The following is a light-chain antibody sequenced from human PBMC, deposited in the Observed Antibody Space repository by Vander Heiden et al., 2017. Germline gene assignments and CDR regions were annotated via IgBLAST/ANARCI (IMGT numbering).Light chain of an antibody. CDR1: SRNIGSYKF. J-gene: IGLJ2*01. CDR2: EVT. V-gene: IGLV2-23*02. Sequence: QSGLTQPASVSGSLGQSITISCTGTSRNIGSYKFVSWYQRHPGTAPRLIICEVTKRPSGVSNRFSGSKSGNTASLTISGLQAEDEADYFCCSYAGSGTVVFGGGTKTTVL. CDR3: CSYAGSGTVV.